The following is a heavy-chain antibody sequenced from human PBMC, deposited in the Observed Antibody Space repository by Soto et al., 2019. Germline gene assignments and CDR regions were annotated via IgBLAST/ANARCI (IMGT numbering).Heavy chain of an antibody. CDR3: ARGPAREVGATGVGVY. D-gene: IGHD1-26*01. V-gene: IGHV1-69*01. J-gene: IGHJ4*02. CDR2: IIPIFGTA. Sequence: QVQLVQSGAEVKKPGSSVKVSCKASGGTFSSYAISWVRQAPGQGLEWMGGIIPIFGTANYAQKFQGRVTIPADESTSTAYMELRSLRSEDTAVYYCARGPAREVGATGVGVYWGQGTLVTVSS. CDR1: GGTFSSYA.